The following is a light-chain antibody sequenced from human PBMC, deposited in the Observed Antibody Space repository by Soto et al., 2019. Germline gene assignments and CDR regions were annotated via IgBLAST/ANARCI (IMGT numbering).Light chain of an antibody. CDR1: QSVSSKN. CDR2: AAS. Sequence: EIVLTQSPGTLSLSPGERATLSCRASQSVSSKNLAWYQQKPGQAPRLLIYAASSRATGIPDRFSGSGSGTDFPLTISRWGLEVFAVYYCKQKGSSPLYIFGRGTNLELK. J-gene: IGKJ2*01. CDR3: KQKGSSPLYI. V-gene: IGKV3-20*01.